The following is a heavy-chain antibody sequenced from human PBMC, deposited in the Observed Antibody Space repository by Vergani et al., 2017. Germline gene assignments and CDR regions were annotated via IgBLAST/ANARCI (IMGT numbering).Heavy chain of an antibody. D-gene: IGHD3-3*01. CDR2: INPNSGGT. CDR1: GYTFTGYY. CDR3: AREASRTIFGVVHPTMPYDY. Sequence: QVQLVQSGAEVKKPGASVKVSCKASGYTFTGYYMHWVRQASGQGLEWMGWINPNSGGTNYAQKFQGRVTMIRDTSISTAYMELSRLRSDDTAVYYCAREASRTIFGVVHPTMPYDYWGQGTLVTVSS. V-gene: IGHV1-2*02. J-gene: IGHJ4*02.